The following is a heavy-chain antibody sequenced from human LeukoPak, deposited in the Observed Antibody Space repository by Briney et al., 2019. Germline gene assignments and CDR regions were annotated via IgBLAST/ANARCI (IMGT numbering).Heavy chain of an antibody. J-gene: IGHJ4*02. CDR2: TYSGGRT. D-gene: IGHD2-21*02. CDR3: AKEVDCPSDCLFFHS. V-gene: IGHV3-53*05. CDR1: GFTVTRNY. Sequence: GGSLRLSCAASGFTVTRNYMTWVRQAPGKGLEWVSVTYSGGRTYYEDSVKGRFTISRDNSRNSVFLQMNSLRPEDTALYHCAKEVDCPSDCLFFHSWGQGTLVTVSS.